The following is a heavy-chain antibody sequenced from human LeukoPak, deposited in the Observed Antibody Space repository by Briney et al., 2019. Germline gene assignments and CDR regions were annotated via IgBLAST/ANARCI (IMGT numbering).Heavy chain of an antibody. J-gene: IGHJ4*02. Sequence: GGSLRLSCAASGFTFSSYEMNWVRQAPGKGLEWVSYISSSGSTIYYADSVKGRFTISRDNAKNSLYLQMNSLRAEDTAVYYCARVGGIAAAGAIDYWGQGTLVTVSS. D-gene: IGHD6-13*01. V-gene: IGHV3-48*03. CDR1: GFTFSSYE. CDR2: ISSSGSTI. CDR3: ARVGGIAAAGAIDY.